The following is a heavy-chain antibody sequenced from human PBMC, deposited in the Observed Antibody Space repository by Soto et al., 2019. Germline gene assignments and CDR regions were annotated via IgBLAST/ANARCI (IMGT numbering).Heavy chain of an antibody. J-gene: IGHJ4*02. D-gene: IGHD3-10*01. Sequence: GGSLRLSCALSGFTFSKAWMSWVRQAPGKGLEWVGRIKSKNDGGTTDYAAPVKGRFTISRHDSKNTLYLQMNSLKTEDTAVYFCATVFGDYFDYWGLGTLVT. CDR3: ATVFGDYFDY. CDR1: GFTFSKAW. V-gene: IGHV3-15*01. CDR2: IKSKNDGGTT.